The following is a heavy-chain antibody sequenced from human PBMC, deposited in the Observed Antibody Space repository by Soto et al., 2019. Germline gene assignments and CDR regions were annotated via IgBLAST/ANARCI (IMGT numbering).Heavy chain of an antibody. V-gene: IGHV3-30-3*01. CDR1: GFMFSSYA. Sequence: QVQLVESGGGVVQPGRSLRLSCAASGFMFSSYAMHWVRQAPGKGLEWVAVKTYDGSNKYYADSVKGRFTISRDNSKXTLXXXXXXXXXEDTAVYYCARAGGLLVDYWGQGTLVTVSS. J-gene: IGHJ4*02. CDR3: ARAGGLLVDY. D-gene: IGHD1-26*01. CDR2: KTYDGSNK.